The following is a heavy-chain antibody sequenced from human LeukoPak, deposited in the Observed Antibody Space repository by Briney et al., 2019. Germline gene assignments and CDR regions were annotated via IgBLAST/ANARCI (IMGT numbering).Heavy chain of an antibody. CDR1: GYTFTSYG. D-gene: IGHD2-2*01. CDR2: ISAYNGNT. Sequence: ASVKVSCKASGYTFTSYGISWVRQAPGQGLEWMGWISAYNGNTNYAQKLQGRVTMTTDTSTSTAYMELRSLRSDDTAVYYCARDIVVVPAPGVVAATRGDYWGQGTLVTVSS. V-gene: IGHV1-18*01. CDR3: ARDIVVVPAPGVVAATRGDY. J-gene: IGHJ4*02.